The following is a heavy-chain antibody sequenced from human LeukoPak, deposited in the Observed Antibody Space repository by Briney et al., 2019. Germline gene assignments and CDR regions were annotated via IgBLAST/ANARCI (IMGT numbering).Heavy chain of an antibody. Sequence: GASVKVSCKASGYSFTSYGISWVRQAPGQGLEWMGWISANNGNTNYAQKVQGRVTMTTDTSTSTAYMELRSLRSDDMAVYYCARGSRVITFGGVIDPWGQGTLVTVSS. CDR2: ISANNGNT. CDR3: ARGSRVITFGGVIDP. D-gene: IGHD3-16*01. CDR1: GYSFTSYG. J-gene: IGHJ5*02. V-gene: IGHV1-18*03.